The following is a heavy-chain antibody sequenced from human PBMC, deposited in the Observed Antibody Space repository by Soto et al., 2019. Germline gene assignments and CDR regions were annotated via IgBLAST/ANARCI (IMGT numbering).Heavy chain of an antibody. CDR1: GGSINSYY. D-gene: IGHD6-19*01. V-gene: IGHV4-59*01. Sequence: SETLSLTCTVSGGSINSYYWSWIRQPPGKGLEWIGYIYYSGSTNYNPSLKSRATISVDTSKNQFTLRLSSVTAADTAVYYCARVPWQWLGGYAFDIWGQGTMVTVSS. CDR3: ARVPWQWLGGYAFDI. CDR2: IYYSGST. J-gene: IGHJ3*02.